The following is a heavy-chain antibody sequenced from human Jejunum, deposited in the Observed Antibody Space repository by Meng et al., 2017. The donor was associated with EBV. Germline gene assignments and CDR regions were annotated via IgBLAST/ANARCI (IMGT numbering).Heavy chain of an antibody. Sequence: VQWVRLGAVVKKPGSSVKGSWKASGGTFSSYVINWVRQAPGQGLEWMGGIIPIFGRTNYALEFQDRVTITADKFTSTVYMEMSSLKSEDTAVYYCARDQGRDYDSSTYYTHWGRGTLVTVSS. D-gene: IGHD3-22*01. CDR3: ARDQGRDYDSSTYYTH. CDR1: GGTFSSYV. CDR2: IIPIFGRT. J-gene: IGHJ4*02. V-gene: IGHV1-69*06.